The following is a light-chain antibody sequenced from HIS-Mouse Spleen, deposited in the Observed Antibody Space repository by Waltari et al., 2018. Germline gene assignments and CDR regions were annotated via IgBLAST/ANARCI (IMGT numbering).Light chain of an antibody. Sequence: QSALTQPASVSGSPGQSITISCTGTSSDVGSYNLVSWYQQHPGKAPNLKVYEGSKRPSGVFNRFSGSKSGNTASLIISGLQAEDEADYYCCSYAGSSTKLFGGGTKLTVL. CDR1: SSDVGSYNL. V-gene: IGLV2-23*01. CDR3: CSYAGSSTKL. J-gene: IGLJ3*02. CDR2: EGS.